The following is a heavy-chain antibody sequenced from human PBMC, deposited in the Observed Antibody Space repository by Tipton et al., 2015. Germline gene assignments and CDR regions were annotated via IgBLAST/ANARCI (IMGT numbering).Heavy chain of an antibody. CDR3: ATKDSPFLYYFDH. D-gene: IGHD4-11*01. J-gene: IGHJ4*02. Sequence: TLSLTCTVSGGSISRSSYYWAWIRQPPGKGLEGIGNLYYTGSTYYNVSLKSRVTISVDTSKNEVSLKLRSVTAADTAVYYCATKDSPFLYYFDHWGQGTLVTVSS. V-gene: IGHV4-39*01. CDR2: LYYTGST. CDR1: GGSISRSSYY.